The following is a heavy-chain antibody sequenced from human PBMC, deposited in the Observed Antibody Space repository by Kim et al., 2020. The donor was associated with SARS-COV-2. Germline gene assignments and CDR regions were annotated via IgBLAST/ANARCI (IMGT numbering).Heavy chain of an antibody. V-gene: IGHV4-39*01. CDR1: GGFISSSTYS. CDR2: VYYSGST. J-gene: IGHJ4*02. CDR3: ARYRFERSGPFGFFDS. D-gene: IGHD3-16*01. Sequence: SETLSLTCTVSGGFISSSTYSWGWVRQSPGKGLECVASVYYSGSTYYNPSLKSRVNIFVDMSKNQFSLKLNSVTAADTAVYYCARYRFERSGPFGFFDSWGQGTLVTVSS.